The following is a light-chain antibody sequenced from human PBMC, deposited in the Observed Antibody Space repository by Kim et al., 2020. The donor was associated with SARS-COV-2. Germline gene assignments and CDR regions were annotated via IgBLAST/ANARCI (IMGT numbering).Light chain of an antibody. CDR2: SNH. J-gene: IGLJ2*01. CDR1: GSNIGSNT. V-gene: IGLV1-44*01. Sequence: GQRVTISCSGSGSNIGSNTVNWYQQLPGTAPKLLIYSNHQRPSGVPDRFSGSKSGTSASLAISGLQSEDEADYYCAAWDDSLNGVVFGGGTQLTVL. CDR3: AAWDDSLNGVV.